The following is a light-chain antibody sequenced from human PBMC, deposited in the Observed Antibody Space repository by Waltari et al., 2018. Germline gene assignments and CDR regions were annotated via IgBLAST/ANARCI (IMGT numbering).Light chain of an antibody. J-gene: IGKJ1*01. CDR3: QMYVRLPVT. CDR1: QSVGRA. CDR2: DTS. Sequence: EIVLTQSPGTLALSPGERATLSCRASQSVGRALAWYQQKPGQAPRLLIYDTSTRATGISDKFSGRGSGTDFILTISRVEPEDFAVYFCQMYVRLPVTFGQGTKVEVK. V-gene: IGKV3-20*01.